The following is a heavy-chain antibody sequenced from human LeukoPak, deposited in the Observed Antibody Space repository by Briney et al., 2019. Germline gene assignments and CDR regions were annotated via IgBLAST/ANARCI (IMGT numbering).Heavy chain of an antibody. CDR3: ASRTMIVGSFDH. D-gene: IGHD3-22*01. V-gene: IGHV4-59*01. J-gene: IGHJ4*02. CDR2: IYYSGST. Sequence: PSETLSLTCTVSGGSISSYYWSWIRQPPGKGLEWIGYIYYSGSTNYNPSLKSRVTISVDTSKNQFSLKLSSVTAADTAVYYCASRTMIVGSFDHWGQGTLVTVSP. CDR1: GGSISSYY.